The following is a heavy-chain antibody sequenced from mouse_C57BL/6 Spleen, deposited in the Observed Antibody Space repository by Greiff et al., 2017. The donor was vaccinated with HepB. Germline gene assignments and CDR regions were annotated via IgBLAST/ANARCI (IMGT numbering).Heavy chain of an antibody. V-gene: IGHV3-1*01. Sequence: EVQLQESGPGMVKPSQSLSLTCTVTGYSITSGYDWHWIRHFPGNKLEWMGYISYSGSTNYNPSLKSRISITHDTSKNHFFLKLKSVTTEDTATYYCARNYGSSYVDYAMDYWGQGTSVTVSS. CDR3: ARNYGSSYVDYAMDY. D-gene: IGHD1-1*01. CDR1: GYSITSGYD. CDR2: ISYSGST. J-gene: IGHJ4*01.